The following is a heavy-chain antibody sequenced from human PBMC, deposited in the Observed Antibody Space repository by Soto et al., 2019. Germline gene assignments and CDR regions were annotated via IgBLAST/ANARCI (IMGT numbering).Heavy chain of an antibody. J-gene: IGHJ5*02. V-gene: IGHV3-30*18. Sequence: QVQLVESGGGVVQPGRSLRLSCAVSGFTFRSYGMHWVRQAPGKGLEWVAVISFDGSNEYYADSVKGRFTISRDNSKITLYLQMNSVRTEDTAVYYCAKDQGDSSGYSNWFDPWGQGTLVTVSS. CDR3: AKDQGDSSGYSNWFDP. CDR1: GFTFRSYG. CDR2: ISFDGSNE. D-gene: IGHD3-22*01.